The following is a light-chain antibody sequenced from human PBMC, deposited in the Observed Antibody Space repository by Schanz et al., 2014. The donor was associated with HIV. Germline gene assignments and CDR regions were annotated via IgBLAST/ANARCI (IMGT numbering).Light chain of an antibody. CDR1: SSDVGSYNL. CDR2: EGS. Sequence: QSVLTQPASVSGSPGQSITISCTGTSSDVGSYNLVSWYQQHPGKAPKLMIYEGSKRPSGVSNRFSGSKSGTSASLAITGLQDEDEADYYCQSYDSSLSGVLFGGGTKLTVL. J-gene: IGLJ2*01. CDR3: QSYDSSLSGVL. V-gene: IGLV2-14*02.